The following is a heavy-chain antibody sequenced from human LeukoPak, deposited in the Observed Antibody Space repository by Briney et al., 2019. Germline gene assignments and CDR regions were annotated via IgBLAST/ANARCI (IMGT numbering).Heavy chain of an antibody. CDR3: AREVVSSPSYFDS. Sequence: GGSLRLSCAASGVTLSSYAMSWARQAPGKGLEWVSFFYRGDSTYYAESVRGRFTISRDNSKNTLYLLMNSLIPEDTAVYYCAREVVSSPSYFDSWGQGTLVTVSS. CDR1: GVTLSSYA. D-gene: IGHD2-15*01. V-gene: IGHV3-53*01. J-gene: IGHJ4*02. CDR2: FYRGDST.